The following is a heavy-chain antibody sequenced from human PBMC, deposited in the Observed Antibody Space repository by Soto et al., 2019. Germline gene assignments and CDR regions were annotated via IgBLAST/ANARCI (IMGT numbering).Heavy chain of an antibody. CDR2: ISGSGGTT. J-gene: IGHJ6*02. CDR3: STEDVAGQIKPGFYHPMNA. CDR1: GLTFRNYP. V-gene: IGHV3-23*01. Sequence: EVQLLESGGGLEQPGGSLRLSCIGSGLTFRNYPMSWVRQVPGKGLEWVAGISGSGGTTYYADSVKGRFTISRDNSKDTMFLQINSLKIEDTAVYFCSTEDVAGQIKPGFYHPMNAWGQGTTVTVSS. D-gene: IGHD6-19*01.